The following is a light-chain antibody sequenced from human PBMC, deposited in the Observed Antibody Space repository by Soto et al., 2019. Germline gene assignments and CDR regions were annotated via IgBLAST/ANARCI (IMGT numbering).Light chain of an antibody. V-gene: IGKV3-15*01. CDR1: QSVRGN. CDR3: QQLNSYPLT. Sequence: EIVMTQSPATLSVSPGERATLSCRASQSVRGNLAWYQQKPGQAPRLLIYGASTWATGIPARFSGSGSGTEFTLTISSLQSEDFAVYYCQQLNSYPLTFGPGTNVDIK. J-gene: IGKJ3*01. CDR2: GAS.